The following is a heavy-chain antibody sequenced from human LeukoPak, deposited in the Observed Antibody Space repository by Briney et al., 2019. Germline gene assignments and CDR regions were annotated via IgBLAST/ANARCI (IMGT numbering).Heavy chain of an antibody. D-gene: IGHD4-17*01. Sequence: PSETLSLICAVYGGSFSGYYWSWIRQPPGKGLEWIGEIDHSGSTNYNPSLKSRVTISVDTSKNQFSLKLSSVTAADTAVYYCARAHAVTALYYYYYGMDVWSQGTTVTVSS. CDR1: GGSFSGYY. V-gene: IGHV4-34*01. CDR3: ARAHAVTALYYYYYGMDV. CDR2: IDHSGST. J-gene: IGHJ6*02.